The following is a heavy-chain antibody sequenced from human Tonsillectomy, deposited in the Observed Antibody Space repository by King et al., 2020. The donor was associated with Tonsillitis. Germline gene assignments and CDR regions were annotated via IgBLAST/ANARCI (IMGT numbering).Heavy chain of an antibody. Sequence: VQLQESGPGLVKPSQTLSLTCSVSGGYVSSGVYYWSWIRQAAGKGLEWIGRIHTSGSTNYNPSLKSRVAMSVDTSKNQFSLKLGSVIAADTAVYYCARDVYLGYCSGTSCEYWFDPWGQGTLVTVSS. D-gene: IGHD2-2*01. CDR3: ARDVYLGYCSGTSCEYWFDP. V-gene: IGHV4-61*02. J-gene: IGHJ5*02. CDR2: IHTSGST. CDR1: GGYVSSGVYY.